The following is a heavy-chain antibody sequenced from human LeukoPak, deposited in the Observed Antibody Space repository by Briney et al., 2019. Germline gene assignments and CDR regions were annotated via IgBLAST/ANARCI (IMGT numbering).Heavy chain of an antibody. CDR2: INHSGST. V-gene: IGHV4-34*01. CDR1: GGSFSGYY. D-gene: IGHD2-2*02. Sequence: SETLSLTCAVYGGSFSGYYWSWIRQPPGKGLEWIGEINHSGSTNYNPSLKSRVTISVDTSKNQFSLKLSSVTAADTAVYYCARASYCSSTSCYTRLRYYFDYWGQGTLVTVSS. CDR3: ARASYCSSTSCYTRLRYYFDY. J-gene: IGHJ4*02.